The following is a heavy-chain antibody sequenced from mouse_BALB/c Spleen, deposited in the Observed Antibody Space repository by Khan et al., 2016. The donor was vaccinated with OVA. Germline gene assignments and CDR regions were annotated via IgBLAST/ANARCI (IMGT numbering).Heavy chain of an antibody. Sequence: QMQLEESGPELVKPGASVKMSCKASGHTFTAYYINWVKQTPGQGLQWIGWIHPGSANTKYNERFKGKATLTVDTSSSTAYMQLSSLTSEDTAVYFCAWGLDYWGHGTTLTVSS. CDR1: GHTFTAYY. CDR2: IHPGSANT. CDR3: AWGLDY. J-gene: IGHJ2*01. V-gene: IGHV1-84*02.